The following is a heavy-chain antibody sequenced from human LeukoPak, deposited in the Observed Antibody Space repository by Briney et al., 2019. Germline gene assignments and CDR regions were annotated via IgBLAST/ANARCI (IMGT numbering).Heavy chain of an antibody. V-gene: IGHV3-23*01. CDR2: ISPSHGST. J-gene: IGHJ4*02. CDR1: GFIFNHYA. D-gene: IGHD3-10*01. CDR3: AKEKTVRGVIPLHLDC. Sequence: PGGSLRLSCAASGFIFNHYAMSWVRQAPGKGLEWVSGISPSHGSTYYADSVRGRFSISRDNSKNTLYLHMNNLRVEDSALYYCAKEKTVRGVIPLHLDCWGQGSLVTVSS.